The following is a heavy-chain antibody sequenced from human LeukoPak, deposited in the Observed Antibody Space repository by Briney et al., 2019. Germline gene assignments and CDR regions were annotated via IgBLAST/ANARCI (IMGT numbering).Heavy chain of an antibody. CDR1: GFTVSSNY. Sequence: GRSLRLSCAASGFTVSSNYMSWVRQAPGKGLEWVSVIYSGGSTYYADSVKGRFTISRDNSKNTLYLQMNSLRAEDTAVYYCARANHSVTTSGVHYYYYYGMDVWGQGTTVTVSS. J-gene: IGHJ6*02. CDR3: ARANHSVTTSGVHYYYYYGMDV. V-gene: IGHV3-53*01. CDR2: IYSGGST. D-gene: IGHD4-17*01.